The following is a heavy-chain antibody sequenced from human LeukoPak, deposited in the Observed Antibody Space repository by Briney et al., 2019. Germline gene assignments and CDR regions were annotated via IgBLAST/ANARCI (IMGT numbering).Heavy chain of an antibody. CDR1: GYTLTELP. Sequence: ASVKVSCKVSGYTLTELPMHWVRQAPGKGLEWMGGFDPEDGETIYAQKFQGRVTMTRDMSTSTVYMELSSLRSEDTAVYYCARGGVLLWFGELLPYDYWGQGTLVTVSS. J-gene: IGHJ4*02. CDR3: ARGGVLLWFGELLPYDY. D-gene: IGHD3-10*01. V-gene: IGHV1-24*01. CDR2: FDPEDGET.